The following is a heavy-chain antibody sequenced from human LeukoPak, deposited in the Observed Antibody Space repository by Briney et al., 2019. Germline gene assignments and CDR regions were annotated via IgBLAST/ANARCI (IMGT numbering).Heavy chain of an antibody. V-gene: IGHV3-30*18. CDR1: GFSFSSYG. D-gene: IGHD2/OR15-2a*01. J-gene: IGHJ2*01. Sequence: GALRLSCAASGFSFSSYGMHWVRQSPGKGLEWVAVISYNGNTQFYADSVKGRFTISRDKSNNTLSLQMNSLRVDDTAVYFCVKEGEYGGSRWYFDFWGRGTLVSVSS. CDR3: VKEGEYGGSRWYFDF. CDR2: ISYNGNTQ.